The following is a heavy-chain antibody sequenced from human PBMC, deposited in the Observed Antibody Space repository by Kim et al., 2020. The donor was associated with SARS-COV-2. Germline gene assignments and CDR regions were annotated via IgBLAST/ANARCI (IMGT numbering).Heavy chain of an antibody. V-gene: IGHV3-15*01. CDR2: IKSNTAGGTT. Sequence: GGSLRLSCAATGFTFTNGWMSWVRQAPGRGLEWVGRIKSNTAGGTTDFAAPMKGRFTISRDDSKNTLYLLMNSLKREDTAVYYCTTADRSILDYWGQGTLVTVSS. D-gene: IGHD2-15*01. J-gene: IGHJ4*02. CDR1: GFTFTNGW. CDR3: TTADRSILDY.